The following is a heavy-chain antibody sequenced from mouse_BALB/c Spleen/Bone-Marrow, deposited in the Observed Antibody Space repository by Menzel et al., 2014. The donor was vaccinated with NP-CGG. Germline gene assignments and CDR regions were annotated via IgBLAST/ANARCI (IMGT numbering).Heavy chain of an antibody. J-gene: IGHJ3*01. Sequence: DVKLVESGGGLVQPGGSLKLSCAASGFTFSTYGMSWVRQTPDKRLELVASINNNGGSTYYPDSGKGRFTISRDNAKNILYLQMSSLKSEDTAMYYCARDHVVGYWGQGTLVTVSA. V-gene: IGHV5-6-3*01. CDR1: GFTFSTYG. CDR2: INNNGGST. CDR3: ARDHVVGY.